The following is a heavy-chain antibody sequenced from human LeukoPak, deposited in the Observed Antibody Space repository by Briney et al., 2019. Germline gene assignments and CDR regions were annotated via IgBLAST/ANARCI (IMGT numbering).Heavy chain of an antibody. D-gene: IGHD6-19*01. V-gene: IGHV3-30-3*01. J-gene: IGHJ4*02. Sequence: GRSLRLSCAASGFTFSSYAMHWVRQAPGKGLEWVAVISYGGSNKYYADSVKGRFTISRDNSKNTLYLQMNSLRAEDTAVYYCARVAYSSGWSDFDYWGQGTLVTVSS. CDR2: ISYGGSNK. CDR1: GFTFSSYA. CDR3: ARVAYSSGWSDFDY.